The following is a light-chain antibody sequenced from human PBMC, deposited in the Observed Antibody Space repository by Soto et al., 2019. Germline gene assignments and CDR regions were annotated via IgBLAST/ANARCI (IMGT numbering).Light chain of an antibody. CDR3: SSTTSSSTLV. CDR2: DVS. J-gene: IGLJ2*01. CDR1: SSDVGGYNY. Sequence: QSALTQPASVSGSPGQSITISCTGTSSDVGGYNYVSWYQQHPGKAPKLMIYDVSNRPSGVSNRFSGSKSGNTASLTISGHDAEDEADYYCSSTTSSSTLVFGTGTKLTVL. V-gene: IGLV2-14*01.